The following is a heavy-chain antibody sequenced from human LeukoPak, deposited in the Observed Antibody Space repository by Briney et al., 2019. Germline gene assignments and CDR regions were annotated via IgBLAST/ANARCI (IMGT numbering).Heavy chain of an antibody. V-gene: IGHV3-23*01. CDR1: GFTFSSYV. CDR3: AKAPAPYYYYYGMDV. J-gene: IGHJ6*02. Sequence: SGGSLRLSCAASGFTFSSYVMNWVRQAPGKGLEWVSSNADSVKGRFAISRDNSDNTVYLQMNSLRAEDTAIYYCAKAPAPYYYYYGMDVWGQGTAVTVSS.